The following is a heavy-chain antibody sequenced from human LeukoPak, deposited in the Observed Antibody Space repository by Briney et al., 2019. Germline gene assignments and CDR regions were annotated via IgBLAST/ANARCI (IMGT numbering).Heavy chain of an antibody. V-gene: IGHV4-61*05. CDR2: IYYSGST. CDR3: ARGRRGYSYVDYYYYMDV. D-gene: IGHD5-18*01. J-gene: IGHJ6*03. Sequence: SETLSLTCTVSGGSISSSSYYWGWIRQPPGKGLEWIGYIYYSGSTNYNPSLKSRVTISVDTSKNQFSLKLSSVTAADTAVYYCARGRRGYSYVDYYYYMDVWGKGTTVTISS. CDR1: GGSISSSSYY.